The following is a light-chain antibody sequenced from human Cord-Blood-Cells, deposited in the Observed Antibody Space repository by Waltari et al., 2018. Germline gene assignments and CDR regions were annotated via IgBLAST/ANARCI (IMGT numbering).Light chain of an antibody. CDR2: GNS. Sequence: QSVLTQPPSVSVAPGQRVTISCTGSSSNIGAGYDVHWYQQLPGTAPKLLIYGNSNRPSGVPDRFSGSKSGTSASLAITGLQAEDEADDYCQSYDSSLSGSVFGGGTKLTVL. CDR3: QSYDSSLSGSV. CDR1: SSNIGAGYD. V-gene: IGLV1-40*01. J-gene: IGLJ2*01.